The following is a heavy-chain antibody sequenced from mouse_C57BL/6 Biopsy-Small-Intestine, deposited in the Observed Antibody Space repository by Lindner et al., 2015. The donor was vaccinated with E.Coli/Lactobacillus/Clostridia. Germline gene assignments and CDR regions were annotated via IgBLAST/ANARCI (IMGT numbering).Heavy chain of an antibody. D-gene: IGHD1-1*01. J-gene: IGHJ2*01. V-gene: IGHV1-42*01. CDR1: GYSFTSYY. CDR2: INPSTGGT. CDR3: ARYYYGSSYFDY. Sequence: VQLQESGPDLVKPGASVKISCKASGYSFTSYYMNWVKQSPEKSLEWIGEINPSTGGTTYNQKFRAKATMTVDKSSSTAYIQLRSLTSEDSAVYYCARYYYGSSYFDYWGQGTTLTVSS.